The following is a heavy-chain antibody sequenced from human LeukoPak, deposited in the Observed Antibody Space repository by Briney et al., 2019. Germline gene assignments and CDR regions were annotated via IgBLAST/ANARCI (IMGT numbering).Heavy chain of an antibody. Sequence: ASVKLSCKASGYTFTRYDINWVRQATGQGLEWMGWMNPNSGNTGYAQKFQGRVTMTRNTSISTAYMELSSLRSEDTAVYYCARGKAARPIRYNWFYPWGQGTLVTVSA. CDR3: ARGKAARPIRYNWFYP. D-gene: IGHD6-6*01. CDR1: GYTFTRYD. J-gene: IGHJ5*02. CDR2: MNPNSGNT. V-gene: IGHV1-8*01.